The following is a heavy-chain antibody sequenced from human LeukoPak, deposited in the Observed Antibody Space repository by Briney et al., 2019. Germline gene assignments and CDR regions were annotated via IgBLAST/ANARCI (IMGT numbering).Heavy chain of an antibody. D-gene: IGHD2-21*01. CDR1: GFTFSSYA. CDR2: ISYDGSNK. V-gene: IGHV3-30-3*01. Sequence: GRYLRLSCAASGFTFSSYAMHWGRQAPGKGLEWVAVISYDGSNKYYADSVKGRFTISRDNSKNTLYLQMNSLRAEDTAVYYCARGEGYCGGDCYYGMAVCGQRSTLTVSS. CDR3: ARGEGYCGGDCYYGMAV. J-gene: IGHJ6*01.